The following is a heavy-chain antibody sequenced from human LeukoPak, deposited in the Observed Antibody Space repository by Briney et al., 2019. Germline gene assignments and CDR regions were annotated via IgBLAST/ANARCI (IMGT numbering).Heavy chain of an antibody. CDR1: GYTFTSYG. V-gene: IGHV1-18*01. J-gene: IGHJ3*02. CDR2: ISAYNGNT. CDR3: ARDLNSIAAAGTEDDDAFDI. Sequence: GASVKVSCKASGYTFTSYGISWVRQAPGQGLEWMGWISAYNGNTNYAQKLQGRVTMTTDTSTSTACMELRSLRSDDTAVYYCARDLNSIAAAGTEDDDAFDIWGQGTMVTVSS. D-gene: IGHD6-13*01.